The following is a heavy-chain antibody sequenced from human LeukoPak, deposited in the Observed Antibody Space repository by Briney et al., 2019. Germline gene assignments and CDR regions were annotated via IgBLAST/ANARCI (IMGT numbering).Heavy chain of an antibody. CDR1: GGSISSYY. Sequence: PSETLSLTCSVSGGSISSYYWSWIRHPPGKGLEWSGYIFYTGSTNYHPSLKSRVTISVDTSKNQFSLKLSSVTAADTAVYYCAREAHGSDWFDRWGQGTLVTVSS. V-gene: IGHV4-59*01. CDR2: IFYTGST. J-gene: IGHJ5*02. CDR3: AREAHGSDWFDR.